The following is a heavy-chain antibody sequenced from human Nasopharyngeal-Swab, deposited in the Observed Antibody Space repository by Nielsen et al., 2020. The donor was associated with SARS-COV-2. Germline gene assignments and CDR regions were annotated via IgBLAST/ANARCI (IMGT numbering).Heavy chain of an antibody. D-gene: IGHD1-26*01. CDR3: ARGNGSYYLYIWDN. Sequence: GGSLRLSCAASGFTFSSYTIHWVRQAPGKGLEWVAVISYDASDKYYADSVKGRFIISRDNSKNTLYLRMNSLRAEDTAVYYCARGNGSYYLYIWDNWGQGTLVTVSS. V-gene: IGHV3-30*04. CDR2: ISYDASDK. J-gene: IGHJ4*02. CDR1: GFTFSSYT.